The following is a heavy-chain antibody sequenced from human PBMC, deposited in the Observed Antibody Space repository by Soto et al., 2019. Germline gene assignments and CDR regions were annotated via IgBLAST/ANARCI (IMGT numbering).Heavy chain of an antibody. D-gene: IGHD2-15*01. J-gene: IGHJ6*02. CDR1: GFTFSSYS. V-gene: IGHV3-21*01. Sequence: EVQLVESGGGLVKPGGSLRLSCAASGFTFSSYSMNWVRQAPGKGLEWVSSISSSSSYIYYADSVKGRFTISRDNANNSLYRQMNSLRGEDTDVYYCARDDHCSGGSCYQLYYYYGMDVWGQGTTVTVSS. CDR3: ARDDHCSGGSCYQLYYYYGMDV. CDR2: ISSSSSYI.